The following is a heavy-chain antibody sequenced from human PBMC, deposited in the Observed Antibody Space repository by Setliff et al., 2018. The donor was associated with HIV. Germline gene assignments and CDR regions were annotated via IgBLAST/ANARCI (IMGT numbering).Heavy chain of an antibody. CDR2: IYSNGIT. Sequence: SETLSLTCTVSGGSISSSSYYWGWIRQPPGKGLEWIGYIYSNGITRYNPSLKSRVTISLDTSKIEFSLTLKSVTAADTAIYYCARLPRGPWRWDYWGQGMLVTVSS. CDR3: ARLPRGPWRWDY. J-gene: IGHJ4*02. V-gene: IGHV4-61*05. D-gene: IGHD5-12*01. CDR1: GGSISSSSYY.